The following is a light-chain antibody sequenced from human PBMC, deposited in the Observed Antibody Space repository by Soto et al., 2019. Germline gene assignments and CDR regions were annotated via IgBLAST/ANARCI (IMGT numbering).Light chain of an antibody. CDR3: QQYYSTPHT. V-gene: IGKV4-1*01. CDR1: QSVLYSSNNKNY. Sequence: DIVMTQSPDSLAVSLGERATINCKSSQSVLYSSNNKNYLAWYQQKPGPPPKLLIYWASTRESGVPDRCSGSGSVTEFTLTISSLQAEDVAVYYCQQYYSTPHTFGQGTTLEIK. J-gene: IGKJ2*01. CDR2: WAS.